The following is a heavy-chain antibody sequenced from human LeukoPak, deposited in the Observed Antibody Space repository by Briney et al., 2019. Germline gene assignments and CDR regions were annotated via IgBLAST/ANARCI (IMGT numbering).Heavy chain of an antibody. CDR3: AKRSGYPTGWFFDF. D-gene: IGHD6-19*01. V-gene: IGHV3-23*01. J-gene: IGHJ4*02. CDR2: ISGSGDNT. CDR1: GFSFSSYA. Sequence: GGSLRLPCAASGFSFSSYAMSWVRQAPGKGLEWVSSISGSGDNTYYAESVKGRFTISRDNSKNTLFLQMNSLRAEDRAVFYCAKRSGYPTGWFFDFWGQGTLVTVSS.